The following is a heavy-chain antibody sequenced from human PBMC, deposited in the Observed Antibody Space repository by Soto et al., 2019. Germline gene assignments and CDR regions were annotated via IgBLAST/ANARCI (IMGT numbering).Heavy chain of an antibody. CDR3: ARDVSPGSSSLYLDAFDI. CDR1: GFTLSMYW. Sequence: EVQLEGSGGGLVQPGGSLRLSCAASGFTLSMYWMTWVRQAPGRGLEWVANIKQDGSKKSYLDSVRGRFTISRDNVRNSLYLQMDSLRAEDTALYYCARDVSPGSSSLYLDAFDIWGQGTMVIVSS. J-gene: IGHJ3*02. D-gene: IGHD6-13*01. V-gene: IGHV3-7*05. CDR2: IKQDGSKK.